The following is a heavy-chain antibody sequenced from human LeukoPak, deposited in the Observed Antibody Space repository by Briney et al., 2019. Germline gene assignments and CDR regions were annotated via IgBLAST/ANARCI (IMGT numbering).Heavy chain of an antibody. CDR2: MNPNSGNT. CDR3: ASGLRKNFGSTTVYYFDY. J-gene: IGHJ4*02. CDR1: GYTFTSYD. V-gene: IGHV1-8*03. Sequence: GASVKVSCKASGYTFTSYDINWVRQATGQGLEWMGWMNPNSGNTGYAQKFQGRVTITRNTSISTAYMELSSLRSEDTAVYYCASGLRKNFGSTTVYYFDYWGQGTLVTVSS. D-gene: IGHD2-2*01.